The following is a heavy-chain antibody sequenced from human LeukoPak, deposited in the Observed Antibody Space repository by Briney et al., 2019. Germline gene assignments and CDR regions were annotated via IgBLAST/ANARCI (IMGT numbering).Heavy chain of an antibody. V-gene: IGHV3-7*01. CDR3: ARDGGLFAFDI. D-gene: IGHD3-3*01. Sequence: QTGGSLRLSCAASGFTFSSYWKSWVRQAPGKGLEWVANIKQDGSEKYYVDSVKGRFTISRDNAKNSLYLQMNSLRAEDTAVYYCARDGGLFAFDIWGQGTMVTVSS. CDR1: GFTFSSYW. CDR2: IKQDGSEK. J-gene: IGHJ3*02.